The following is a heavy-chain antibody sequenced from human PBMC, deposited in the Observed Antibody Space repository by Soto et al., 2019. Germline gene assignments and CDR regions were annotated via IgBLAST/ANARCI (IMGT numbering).Heavy chain of an antibody. J-gene: IGHJ4*02. D-gene: IGHD3-9*01. Sequence: XETLSLTCTVSGGSISSYYWSWIRQPPGKGLEWIGYIYYSGSTNYNPSLKSRVTISVDTSKNQFSLKLSSVTAADTAVYYCARAPSYFDWSLDYWGQGTLVTVSS. CDR1: GGSISSYY. V-gene: IGHV4-59*01. CDR2: IYYSGST. CDR3: ARAPSYFDWSLDY.